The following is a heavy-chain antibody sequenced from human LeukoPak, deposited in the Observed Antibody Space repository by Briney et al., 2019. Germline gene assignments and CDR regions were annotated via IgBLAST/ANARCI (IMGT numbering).Heavy chain of an antibody. V-gene: IGHV1-8*01. Sequence: ASVKVSCKASGYTFTSYDINWVRQAAGQGLEWMGWMNPNSGNTGYGQKFQGRVTITRDTSISTAYMELSGLTSEDTAVYYCARGVNYDFWSGSYYSYYYMEVWGKGTTVTVSS. D-gene: IGHD3-3*01. CDR2: MNPNSGNT. CDR3: ARGVNYDFWSGSYYSYYYMEV. J-gene: IGHJ6*03. CDR1: GYTFTSYD.